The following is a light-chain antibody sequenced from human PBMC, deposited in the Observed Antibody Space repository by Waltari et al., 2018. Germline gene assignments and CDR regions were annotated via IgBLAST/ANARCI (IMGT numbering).Light chain of an antibody. CDR1: QSVSRALRT. V-gene: IGKV3-20*01. J-gene: IGKJ1*01. CDR2: DAS. Sequence: ELVLTQSPGTLSLSPGERATLYCRASQSVSRALRTLAWYQQKPGQAPRLLIYDASTRATGIPDRFSGSGSGTDFTLTISRLEPDDFAVYYCQRYGTLPATFGQGTKVEIK. CDR3: QRYGTLPAT.